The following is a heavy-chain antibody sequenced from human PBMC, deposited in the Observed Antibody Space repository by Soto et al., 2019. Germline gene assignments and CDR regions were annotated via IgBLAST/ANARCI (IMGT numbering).Heavy chain of an antibody. CDR2: ISYPGTT. J-gene: IGHJ5*02. D-gene: IGHD2-21*02. CDR1: NDSISNYY. Sequence: QVHLRESGPGLVKPSETLSLTCTVSNDSISNYYWNWIRQSPGKGLEWIGYISYPGTTNYNPSLKSRVPISLDTSKKQFSLTLSSVTAADTAVYFCARGGVMVTDNWLDPWGQGTLVTVSS. V-gene: IGHV4-59*08. CDR3: ARGGVMVTDNWLDP.